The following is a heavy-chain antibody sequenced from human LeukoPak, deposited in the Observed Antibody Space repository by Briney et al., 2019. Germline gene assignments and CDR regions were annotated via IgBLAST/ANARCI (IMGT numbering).Heavy chain of an antibody. Sequence: PGGSLRLSCAASGFTFSNFAMTWVRQAPGKGLEWVSSIVGSSSTYYADSLKGRFTISRDNAKNSLYLQMNSLRAEDTAVYYCAREAENYGLPFDIWGQGTMVTVSS. V-gene: IGHV3-21*01. D-gene: IGHD3-10*01. CDR1: GFTFSNFA. J-gene: IGHJ3*02. CDR3: AREAENYGLPFDI. CDR2: IVGSSST.